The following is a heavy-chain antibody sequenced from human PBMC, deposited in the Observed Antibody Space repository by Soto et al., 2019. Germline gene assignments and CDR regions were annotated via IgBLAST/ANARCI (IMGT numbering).Heavy chain of an antibody. D-gene: IGHD6-25*01. CDR1: GFTFSSYA. CDR3: AKFFVETGGSSGWPWTFHY. Sequence: EVQLLESGGGLVQPGRSLRLYCAASGFTFSSYAMSWVRQAPGKGLEWVSAISGSGGTTYYAASVKGRFTISRDNSTNTLFLQMNSLRAEDTAVYYCAKFFVETGGSSGWPWTFHYWGHGTLVTVSS. CDR2: ISGSGGTT. J-gene: IGHJ4*01. V-gene: IGHV3-23*01.